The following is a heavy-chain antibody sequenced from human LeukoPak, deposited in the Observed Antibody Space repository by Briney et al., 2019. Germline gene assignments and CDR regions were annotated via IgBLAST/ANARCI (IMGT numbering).Heavy chain of an antibody. Sequence: SETLSLTCTVSGGSISSYYWNWIRQPPGKGLEWIGNIYYSGSTYYNPSLKSRLTISVDTSKNQFSLELSSVTAADTAVYYCARSFLGPWDFDSWGQGTLVTVSS. V-gene: IGHV4-59*04. CDR1: GGSISSYY. CDR2: IYYSGST. CDR3: ARSFLGPWDFDS. J-gene: IGHJ4*02. D-gene: IGHD3-16*01.